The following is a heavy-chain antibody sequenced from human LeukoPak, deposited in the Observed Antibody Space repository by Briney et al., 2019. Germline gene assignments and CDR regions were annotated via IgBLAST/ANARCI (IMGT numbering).Heavy chain of an antibody. CDR3: ARDPRGDPRSSSSAWDAFDI. J-gene: IGHJ3*02. CDR2: IYTSGST. D-gene: IGHD6-6*01. CDR1: GGSISSYY. V-gene: IGHV4-4*07. Sequence: PSETLSLTCTVSGGSISSYYWSWIRQPAGKGLEWIGRIYTSGSTNYNPSLKSRVTMSVDTSKNQFSLKLSSVTAADTAVYYCARDPRGDPRSSSSAWDAFDIWGQGTMVTVSS.